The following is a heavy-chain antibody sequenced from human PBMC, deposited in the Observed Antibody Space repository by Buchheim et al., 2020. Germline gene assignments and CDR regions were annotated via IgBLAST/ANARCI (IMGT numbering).Heavy chain of an antibody. D-gene: IGHD2-21*02. CDR3: ARRATARPLDY. CDR1: GESFSGYY. J-gene: IGHJ4*02. CDR2: INHSGGT. V-gene: IGHV4-34*01. Sequence: QVQLQQWGAGLLKPSETLSLTCAVYGESFSGYYWSWIRQPPGKGLEWIGEINHSGGTNYNPSLKSRVTISVDTSKNQFSLKLSSVTAADTAVYYCARRATARPLDYWGQGT.